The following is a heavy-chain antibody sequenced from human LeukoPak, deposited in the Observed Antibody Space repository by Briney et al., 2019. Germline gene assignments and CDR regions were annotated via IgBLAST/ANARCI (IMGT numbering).Heavy chain of an antibody. CDR1: GFTFNDYA. CDR2: ISWNRGSI. D-gene: IGHD3-10*01. Sequence: GRSLRLSCAASGFTFNDYAMRWVRQAPGKGLEWVSGISWNRGSIGYADSVSGRFTISRDNAKNSLFLQINSLRAEDTALYYCAKGRRISLINHFNFWGQGTLVTVSS. J-gene: IGHJ4*02. CDR3: AKGRRISLINHFNF. V-gene: IGHV3-9*01.